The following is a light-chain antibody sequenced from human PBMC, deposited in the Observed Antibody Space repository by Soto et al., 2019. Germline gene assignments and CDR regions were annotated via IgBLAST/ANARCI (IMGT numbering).Light chain of an antibody. Sequence: QSALTQPASVSVSPGQSITISCTGTISDVGGYNYVSWYQQHPGKAPKLMIYEVSNRPSGVSDRFSGSKSGNTASLTISGLQAEDEADYYCSSYTTSTTYVFGTGTKVTVL. J-gene: IGLJ1*01. CDR2: EVS. CDR1: ISDVGGYNY. V-gene: IGLV2-14*01. CDR3: SSYTTSTTYV.